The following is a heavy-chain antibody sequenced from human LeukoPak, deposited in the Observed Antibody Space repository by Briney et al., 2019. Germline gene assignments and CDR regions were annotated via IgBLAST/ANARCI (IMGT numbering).Heavy chain of an antibody. J-gene: IGHJ5*02. V-gene: IGHV4-39*07. CDR3: ARLRHYYDRSGYSVGSHWFDP. CDR1: GGSISSSSYY. CDR2: IYYSGST. Sequence: SETLSLTCTVSGGSISSSSYYWGWIRQPPGKGLEWIGSIYYSGSTYYNPSLKSRVTISVDTSKNQFSLKLSSVTAADTAVYYCARLRHYYDRSGYSVGSHWFDPWGQGTLVTVSS. D-gene: IGHD3-22*01.